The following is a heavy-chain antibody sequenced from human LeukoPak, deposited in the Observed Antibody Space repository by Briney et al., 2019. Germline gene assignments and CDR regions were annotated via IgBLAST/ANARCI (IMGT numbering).Heavy chain of an antibody. V-gene: IGHV1-69*13. CDR1: GGTFSSYV. CDR2: IIPIFGTA. Sequence: ASVKVSCKASGGTFSSYVISWVRPAPGQGGEWMGAIIPIFGTANYARKFQGRVTTTADESPSTAYMGQSSPRSEETAVYYCVRGVGYCSSTSCPYDYYYYMDVWGKGTTVTVSS. CDR3: VRGVGYCSSTSCPYDYYYYMDV. J-gene: IGHJ6*03. D-gene: IGHD2-2*01.